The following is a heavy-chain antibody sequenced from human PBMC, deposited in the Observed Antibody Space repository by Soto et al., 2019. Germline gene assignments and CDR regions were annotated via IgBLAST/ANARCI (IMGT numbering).Heavy chain of an antibody. J-gene: IGHJ6*02. CDR3: AKENGMDV. CDR1: GFTFSSYG. V-gene: IGHV3-30*18. CDR2: ISYDGSNK. Sequence: GGSLRLSCAASGFTFSSYGMHWVRQAPGKGLEWVAVISYDGSNKYYADSVKGRFTISRDNSKNTLYLQMNSLRAEDTAVYYCAKENGMDVWGQGTTVTVSS.